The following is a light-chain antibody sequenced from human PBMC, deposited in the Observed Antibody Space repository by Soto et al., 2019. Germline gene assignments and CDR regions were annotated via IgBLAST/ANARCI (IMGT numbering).Light chain of an antibody. V-gene: IGKV1-27*01. Sequence: IQMTQSPSSLSASVGDRVTITCRTSQVICNYLAWYQQKPGKVPKLLIYAASTLQSGVPSRFSGSGSGTEFTLTINSLQPEDVATYYCQKYNSAPRTFGQGTKVEIK. CDR3: QKYNSAPRT. CDR1: QVICNY. CDR2: AAS. J-gene: IGKJ1*01.